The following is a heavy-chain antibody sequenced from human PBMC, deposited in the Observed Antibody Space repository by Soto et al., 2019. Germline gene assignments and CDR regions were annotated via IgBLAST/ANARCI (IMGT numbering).Heavy chain of an antibody. CDR2: IYRGGST. CDR1: GFTVSSNY. Sequence: GASLRLSCPASGFTVSSNYMSWVRQDPGKRLEWVSVIYRGGSTYYAGSVEGRFTISRHNAKNTLYLQMNRLRAEDTGVYYWASTPPPDYYGSGTQGDYWGQGSLVTVSS. D-gene: IGHD3-10*01. CDR3: ASTPPPDYYGSGTQGDY. J-gene: IGHJ4*02. V-gene: IGHV3-53*04.